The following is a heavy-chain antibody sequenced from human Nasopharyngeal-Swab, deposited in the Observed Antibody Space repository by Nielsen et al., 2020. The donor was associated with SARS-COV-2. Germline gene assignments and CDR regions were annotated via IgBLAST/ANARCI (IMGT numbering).Heavy chain of an antibody. CDR1: GFIFSSTW. V-gene: IGHV3-15*01. Sequence: GESLKISCVTSGFIFSSTWMTWVHQAPGKGLEWVGRIQSKSAGGATDYAEPVKGRFTISRDDSKNTVYLQMNSLKTEDTAVYYCTRHQGRRFFDYWGQGTLVTVSS. CDR2: IQSKSAGGAT. J-gene: IGHJ4*02. CDR3: TRHQGRRFFDY.